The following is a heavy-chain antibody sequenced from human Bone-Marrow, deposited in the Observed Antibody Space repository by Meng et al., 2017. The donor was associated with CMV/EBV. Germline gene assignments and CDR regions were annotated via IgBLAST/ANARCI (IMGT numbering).Heavy chain of an antibody. Sequence: SETLSLTCSVSGYPISDGFYWGWIRQPPGKGLAWIGSIYHSGNTYYNPSLKSRVTISVDTSRNQFSLKVSAVTAADTAVYYCARNQAPEDTVALLGQGTMVTVSS. CDR2: IYHSGNT. D-gene: IGHD1-14*01. CDR1: GYPISDGFY. CDR3: ARNQAPEDTVAL. J-gene: IGHJ3*01. V-gene: IGHV4-38-2*01.